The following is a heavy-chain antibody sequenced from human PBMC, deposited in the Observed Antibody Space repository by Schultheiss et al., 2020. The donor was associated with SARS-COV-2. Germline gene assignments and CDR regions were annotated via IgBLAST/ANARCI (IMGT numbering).Heavy chain of an antibody. CDR3: AHWPYYYGMDV. V-gene: IGHV2-5*08. J-gene: IGHJ6*02. Sequence: SGPTLVKPTQTLTLTCTFSGFSLSTSGMCVSWIRQPPGKALEWLALIDWDDDKRYSPSLKSRLTISKDTSKSQVVLTMTNMDPVDTATYYCAHWPYYYGMDVWGQGTTVTVSS. CDR2: IDWDDDK. CDR1: GFSLSTSGMC.